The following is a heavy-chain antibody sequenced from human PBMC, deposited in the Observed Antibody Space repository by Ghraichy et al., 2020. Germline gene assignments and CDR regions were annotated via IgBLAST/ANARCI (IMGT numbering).Heavy chain of an antibody. CDR1: GFTFSSYW. J-gene: IGHJ6*02. Sequence: GGSLRLSCAASGFTFSSYWMSWVRQAPGKGLEWVANIKQDGSEKYYVDSVKGRFTISRDNAKNSLYLQMNSLRAEDTAVYYCARDRWRFLEWSLNYYYYYGMDVWGQGPTVTVSS. CDR2: IKQDGSEK. D-gene: IGHD3-3*01. CDR3: ARDRWRFLEWSLNYYYYYGMDV. V-gene: IGHV3-7*01.